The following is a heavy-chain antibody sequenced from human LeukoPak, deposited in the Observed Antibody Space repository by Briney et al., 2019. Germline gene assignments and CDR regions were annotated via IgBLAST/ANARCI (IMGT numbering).Heavy chain of an antibody. D-gene: IGHD2-15*01. V-gene: IGHV1-69*05. CDR1: GRTFSSYA. Sequence: ASVKVSCKASGRTFSSYAISWVRQAPGQGLEWMGRIIPIFGTANYAQKFQGRVTITTDESTSTAYMELSSLRSEDTAVYYCASYCSGGSCYHTDYWGQGTLVTVSS. CDR2: IIPIFGTA. CDR3: ASYCSGGSCYHTDY. J-gene: IGHJ4*02.